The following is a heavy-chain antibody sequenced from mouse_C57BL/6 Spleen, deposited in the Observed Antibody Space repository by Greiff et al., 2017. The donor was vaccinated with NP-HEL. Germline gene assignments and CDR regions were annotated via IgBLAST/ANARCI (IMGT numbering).Heavy chain of an antibody. D-gene: IGHD2-3*01. V-gene: IGHV1-52*01. J-gene: IGHJ3*01. CDR3: ARSDGYPWFAY. Sequence: QVQLQQPGAELVRPGSSVKLSCKASGYTFTSYWMHWVKQRPIQGLEWIGNIDPSDSATHYNQKFKDKATLTVDKSSSTAYMQLSSLTSEDSAVYYCARSDGYPWFAYWGQGTLVTVSA. CDR1: GYTFTSYW. CDR2: IDPSDSAT.